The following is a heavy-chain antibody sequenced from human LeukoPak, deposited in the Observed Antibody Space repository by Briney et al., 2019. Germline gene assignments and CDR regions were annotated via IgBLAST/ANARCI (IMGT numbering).Heavy chain of an antibody. V-gene: IGHV1-24*01. CDR1: GYTLTELS. Sequence: ASVKVSCKVSGYTLTELSMHWVRQAPGKGLEWMGGFDPEDGETIYAQKFQGRVTMTEDTSTDTAYMELSSLRSEDTAVYYCARGLPIEVLAAAGTEFDYWGQGTLVTVSS. CDR3: ARGLPIEVLAAAGTEFDY. D-gene: IGHD6-13*01. J-gene: IGHJ4*02. CDR2: FDPEDGET.